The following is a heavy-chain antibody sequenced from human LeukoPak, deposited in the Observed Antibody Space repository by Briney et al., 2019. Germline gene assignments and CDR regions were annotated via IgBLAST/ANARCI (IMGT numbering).Heavy chain of an antibody. CDR1: GGSISSYY. CDR2: IYYSGST. J-gene: IGHJ5*02. Sequence: PSETLSLTCTVSGGSISSYYWSWIRQPPGKGLEWIGSIYYSGSTYYNPSLKSRVTISVDTSKNQFSLKLSSVTAADTAVYYCARGSKGLIMITFGGVGINWFDPWGQGTLVTVSS. V-gene: IGHV4-59*12. D-gene: IGHD3-16*01. CDR3: ARGSKGLIMITFGGVGINWFDP.